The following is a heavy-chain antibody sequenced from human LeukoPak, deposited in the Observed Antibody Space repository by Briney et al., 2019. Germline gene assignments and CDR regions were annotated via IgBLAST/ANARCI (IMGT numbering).Heavy chain of an antibody. J-gene: IGHJ4*02. CDR1: GYTITNNY. V-gene: IGHV1-46*01. Sequence: ASVTVSCKASGYTITNNYMHWVRQAPGQGLEWMGVINPSGTGTSYAQKFQGRITMSRDTSTSTVYMELSRLRSDDTAVYYCARGAVAGHFDYWGQGTLVTVSS. CDR2: INPSGTGT. CDR3: ARGAVAGHFDY. D-gene: IGHD6-19*01.